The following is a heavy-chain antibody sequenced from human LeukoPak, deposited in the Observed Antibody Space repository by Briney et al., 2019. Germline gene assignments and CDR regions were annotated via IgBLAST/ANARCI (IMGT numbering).Heavy chain of an antibody. CDR3: ARVRPGYYYYMDV. CDR2: ISSSSSYI. CDR1: GFTFSSYS. V-gene: IGHV3-21*01. Sequence: GGSLRLSCAASGFTFSSYSMNWVRQAPGKGLEWVSSISSSSSYIYYADSVKGRFTISRDNAKNSLYLQMNSLRAEDTAVYYCARVRPGYYYYMDVWGKGTTVTISS. J-gene: IGHJ6*03.